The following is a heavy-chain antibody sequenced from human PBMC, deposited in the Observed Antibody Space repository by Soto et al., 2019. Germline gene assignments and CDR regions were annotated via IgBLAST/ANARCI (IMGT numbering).Heavy chain of an antibody. CDR2: INHSGST. J-gene: IGHJ3*02. CDR3: ASGREVPLYIASAFDI. CDR1: GGSFSGYY. D-gene: IGHD1-1*01. Sequence: SETLSLTCAVYGGSFSGYYWSWIRQPPGKGLEWIGEINHSGSTNYNPSLKSRVTISVDTSKNQFSLKLSSVTAADTAVYYCASGREVPLYIASAFDIWGQGTMVTVSS. V-gene: IGHV4-34*01.